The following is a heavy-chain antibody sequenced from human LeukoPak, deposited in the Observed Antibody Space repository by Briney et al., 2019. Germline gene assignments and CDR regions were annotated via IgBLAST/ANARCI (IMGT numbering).Heavy chain of an antibody. CDR1: GFTFSSYA. CDR2: ISSNGGST. J-gene: IGHJ4*02. CDR3: ARVNPAYYYGSASSWGAFDY. V-gene: IGHV3-64*01. Sequence: GRTLRLSCAASGFTFSSYAMHCGREAPGEGLEYVSAISSNGGSTYYANSVKGRFTISRDNSKNTLYLQMGSLRAEYMSVYYCARVNPAYYYGSASSWGAFDYWGKGTLVTVSS. D-gene: IGHD3-10*01.